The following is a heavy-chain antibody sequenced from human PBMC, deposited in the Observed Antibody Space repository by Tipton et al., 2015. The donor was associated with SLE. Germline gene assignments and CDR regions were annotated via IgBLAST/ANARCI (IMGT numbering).Heavy chain of an antibody. J-gene: IGHJ4*02. CDR2: INPTSGGT. V-gene: IGHV1-46*01. CDR1: GYSFATYY. D-gene: IGHD1-26*01. Sequence: QSGAEVKKPGASVKLSCKTSGYSFATYYIHWVRQAPGQGLEWMGVINPTSGGTSYAQNFQGRINMVRDTSTTTVYMELSGLRYEDTALYFCTRVSLIVDVVWPLDSWGQGTSVTVSS. CDR3: TRVSLIVDVVWPLDS.